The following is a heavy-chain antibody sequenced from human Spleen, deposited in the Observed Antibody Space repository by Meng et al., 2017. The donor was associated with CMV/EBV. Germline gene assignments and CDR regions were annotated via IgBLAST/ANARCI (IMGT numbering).Heavy chain of an antibody. Sequence: SGFTVSSNYMSWGRQAPGKGLEWVSVSYSGGSTYYADSVKGRFTISRDNSKNTLYLQMNSLRAEDTAVYYCARVQGSVLVGANWFDPWGQGTLVTVSS. V-gene: IGHV3-53*01. D-gene: IGHD1-26*01. J-gene: IGHJ5*02. CDR3: ARVQGSVLVGANWFDP. CDR2: SYSGGST. CDR1: GFTVSSNY.